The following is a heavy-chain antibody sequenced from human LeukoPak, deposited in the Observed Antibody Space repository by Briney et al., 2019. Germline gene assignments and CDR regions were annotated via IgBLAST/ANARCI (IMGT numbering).Heavy chain of an antibody. CDR3: ARVWAYCGGDCYPDAFDI. Sequence: ASVNVSCKASVYTFTGYYMHWVRQAPGQGLEWMGWINPNSGGTNYAQKFQGRVTMTRDTSISTAYMELRRLRSDGTAVYYCARVWAYCGGDCYPDAFDIWGQGTMVTVSS. V-gene: IGHV1-2*02. D-gene: IGHD2-21*02. CDR2: INPNSGGT. CDR1: VYTFTGYY. J-gene: IGHJ3*02.